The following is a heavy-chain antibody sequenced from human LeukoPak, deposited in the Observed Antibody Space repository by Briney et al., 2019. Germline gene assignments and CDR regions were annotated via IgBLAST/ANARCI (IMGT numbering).Heavy chain of an antibody. CDR2: INPNSGST. Sequence: ASVKVSCKASGYTFTGYYMHWVRQAPGQGLEWMGWINPNSGSTNYAQKFQGRVTMTRDTSISTAYMELSRLRSDDTAVYYCARDPHYYDSSGAFDYWGQGTLVTVSS. J-gene: IGHJ4*02. CDR1: GYTFTGYY. V-gene: IGHV1-2*02. D-gene: IGHD3-22*01. CDR3: ARDPHYYDSSGAFDY.